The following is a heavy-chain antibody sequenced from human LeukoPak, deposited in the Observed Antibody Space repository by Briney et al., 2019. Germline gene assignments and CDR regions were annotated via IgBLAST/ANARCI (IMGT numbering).Heavy chain of an antibody. V-gene: IGHV3-23*01. CDR3: ARGGYAHYYGMDV. CDR2: ISGSAGST. J-gene: IGHJ6*02. Sequence: GGSLRLSCAASGFTFSSYAMSWVRQAPGKGLEWVSAISGSAGSTYYADSVKGRFTISRDNSKNTVYLQMNSLRAEDTAVYYCARGGYAHYYGMDVWGQGTTVTVSS. CDR1: GFTFSSYA. D-gene: IGHD5-18*01.